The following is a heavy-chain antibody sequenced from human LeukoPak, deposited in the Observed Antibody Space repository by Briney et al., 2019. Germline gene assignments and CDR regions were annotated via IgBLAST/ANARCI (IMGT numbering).Heavy chain of an antibody. CDR2: ISPSSHYI. Sequence: GGSLRLSCAGSGFTFSNYSINWVRQAPGKGLEWVSSISPSSHYIYYADSVRGRFTISRDNSKNTLYLQMNSLRAEDTAVYYCANWDTPPRTNRNSGYDDFDYWGQGTLVTVSS. CDR1: GFTFSNYS. J-gene: IGHJ4*02. V-gene: IGHV3-21*01. CDR3: ANWDTPPRTNRNSGYDDFDY. D-gene: IGHD5-12*01.